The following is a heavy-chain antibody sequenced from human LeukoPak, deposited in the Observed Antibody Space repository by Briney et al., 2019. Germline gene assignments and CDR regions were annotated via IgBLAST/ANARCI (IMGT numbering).Heavy chain of an antibody. CDR3: ARRVGRWFGERAYYYNYMDV. CDR1: GGSISSSSYY. D-gene: IGHD3-10*01. Sequence: SETLSLTCTVSGGSISSSSYYWGWIRQPPGKGLKWIGSIYYSGGTYYNPSLKSRVTISVDTSKKQFSLKLSSVTAADTAVYYCARRVGRWFGERAYYYNYMDVWGKGTTVTISS. V-gene: IGHV4-39*01. CDR2: IYYSGGT. J-gene: IGHJ6*03.